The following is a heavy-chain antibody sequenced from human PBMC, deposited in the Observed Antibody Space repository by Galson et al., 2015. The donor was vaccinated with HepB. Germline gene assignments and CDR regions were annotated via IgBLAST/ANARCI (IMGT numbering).Heavy chain of an antibody. J-gene: IGHJ3*02. Sequence: SVKVSCKASGGTFSSYAISWVRQAPGQGLEWMGIINPSGGSTSHAQKFQGRVTMTRDTSTSTVYMELSSLRSEDTAVYYCARAPTWVDAFDIWGQGTMVTVSS. V-gene: IGHV1-46*01. CDR2: INPSGGST. CDR3: ARAPTWVDAFDI. D-gene: IGHD1-1*01. CDR1: GGTFSSYA.